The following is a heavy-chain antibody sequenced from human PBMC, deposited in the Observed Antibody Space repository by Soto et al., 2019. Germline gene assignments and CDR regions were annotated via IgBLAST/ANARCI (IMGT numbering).Heavy chain of an antibody. V-gene: IGHV1-2*04. CDR1: GYTFTGYY. CDR3: ARGPYYYDSSGSSGDFDY. Sequence: ASVKVSCKTSGYTFTGYYMHWVRQAPGQGLEWMGWINPNSGGTNYAQKFQGWVTMTRHTSISTAHMELSRLRSDDTAVYYCARGPYYYDSSGSSGDFDYWGQGTLATVSS. D-gene: IGHD3-22*01. CDR2: INPNSGGT. J-gene: IGHJ4*02.